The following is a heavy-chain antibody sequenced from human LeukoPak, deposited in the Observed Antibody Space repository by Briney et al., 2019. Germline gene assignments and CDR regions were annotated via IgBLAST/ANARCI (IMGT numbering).Heavy chain of an antibody. V-gene: IGHV3-15*01. CDR1: GFTFSNAW. Sequence: GGSLRLSCAASGFTFSNAWMSWVRQAPGKGLEWVGRIKSKTDGGTTDYAAPVKGRFTISRDDSKNTLYLQMNSLKTEDTAVYYCTRGYNWNARSFDYWGQGTLVTVSS. CDR2: IKSKTDGGTT. J-gene: IGHJ4*02. CDR3: TRGYNWNARSFDY. D-gene: IGHD1-20*01.